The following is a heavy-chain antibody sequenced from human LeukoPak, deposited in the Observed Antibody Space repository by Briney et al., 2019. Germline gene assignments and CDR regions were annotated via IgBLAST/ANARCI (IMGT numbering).Heavy chain of an antibody. J-gene: IGHJ6*02. Sequence: SETLSLTCTVSGGSISSYYWSWIRQPPGKGLEWIGYIYYSGSTNYNPSLKSRVTISVDTSKTQFSLKLSSVTAADTAVYYCARSSGTWLVAPSDYYYYGMDVWGQGTTVTVSS. CDR3: ARSSGTWLVAPSDYYYYGMDV. D-gene: IGHD6-19*01. CDR2: IYYSGST. CDR1: GGSISSYY. V-gene: IGHV4-59*08.